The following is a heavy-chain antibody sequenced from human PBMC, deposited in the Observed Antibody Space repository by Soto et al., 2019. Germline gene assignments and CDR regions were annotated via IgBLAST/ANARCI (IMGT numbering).Heavy chain of an antibody. J-gene: IGHJ4*02. CDR2: MNPNSGNT. Sequence: GASVKVSCKASGYTFTSYDINWVRRATGQGLEWMGWMNPNSGNTGYAQKFQGRATMTRNTSISTAYMELSSLRSEDTAVYYCARGHPRYYDFWSGYYTTTDYWGQGTLVTVSS. D-gene: IGHD3-3*01. CDR1: GYTFTSYD. CDR3: ARGHPRYYDFWSGYYTTTDY. V-gene: IGHV1-8*01.